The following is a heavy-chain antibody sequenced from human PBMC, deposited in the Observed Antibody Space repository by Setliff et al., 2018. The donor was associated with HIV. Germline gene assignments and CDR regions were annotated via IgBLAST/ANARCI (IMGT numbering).Heavy chain of an antibody. Sequence: PSETLSLTCTVSGGSISSGSYYWSWIRQPAGKGLEWIGHIYTSGSTNYNPSLKSRVTISVDTSKNQFSLKLSSVTAADTAVYYCARAEQWLVTAAPLTWGQGTLVTVSS. CDR2: IYTSGST. V-gene: IGHV4-61*09. CDR1: GGSISSGSYY. J-gene: IGHJ5*02. CDR3: ARAEQWLVTAAPLT. D-gene: IGHD6-19*01.